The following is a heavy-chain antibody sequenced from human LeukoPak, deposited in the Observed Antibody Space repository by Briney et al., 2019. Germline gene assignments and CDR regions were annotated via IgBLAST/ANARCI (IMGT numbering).Heavy chain of an antibody. CDR1: GGSISSYY. CDR3: ARVGAAAAYYYYYYYMDV. D-gene: IGHD6-13*01. Sequence: SETLSLTCTVSGGSISSYYWSWIWQPPGKGLEWIGYIYYSGSTNYNPSLKGRVTISVDTSKNQFSLKLSSVTAADTAVYYCARVGAAAAYYYYYYYMDVWGKGTTVTISS. CDR2: IYYSGST. J-gene: IGHJ6*03. V-gene: IGHV4-59*01.